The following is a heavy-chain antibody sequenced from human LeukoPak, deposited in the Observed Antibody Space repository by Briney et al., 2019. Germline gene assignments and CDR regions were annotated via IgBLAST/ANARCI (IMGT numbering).Heavy chain of an antibody. CDR2: IIPIFGTA. J-gene: IGHJ4*02. Sequence: SVKVSCKASGGTFSSYAISWVRQAPGQGLEWMGGIIPIFGTANYAQKFQGRVTYTTDESTSTAYMELSSLRSEDTAVYYSAGCDEVRGVMYYFDYWGQGTLVTVSS. CDR1: GGTFSSYA. CDR3: AGCDEVRGVMYYFDY. D-gene: IGHD3-10*01. V-gene: IGHV1-69*05.